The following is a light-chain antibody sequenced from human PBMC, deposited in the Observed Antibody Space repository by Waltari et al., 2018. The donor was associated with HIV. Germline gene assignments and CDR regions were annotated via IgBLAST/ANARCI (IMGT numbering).Light chain of an antibody. Sequence: QSVLTQPPSVSGAPGQRVTISCTGSSSNIGSNYDVHWYQHLPGTAPKLLIFGNSSRPSGVPDRFSGSNSGTSASLAITGLQADDEADYYCQSYDSSLSAWVFGGGTRLTVL. J-gene: IGLJ3*02. CDR2: GNS. CDR1: SSNIGSNYD. CDR3: QSYDSSLSAWV. V-gene: IGLV1-40*01.